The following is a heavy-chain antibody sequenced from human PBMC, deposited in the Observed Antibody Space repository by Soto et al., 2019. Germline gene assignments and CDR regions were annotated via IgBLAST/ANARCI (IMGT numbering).Heavy chain of an antibody. CDR2: MNPNSCNT. Sequence: QVQLVQSGAEVKKPGASVKVSCKASGYTFTSYDINWVRQATGQGLERMGGMNPNSCNTGYAQKFRGRVTMTRNTSISTPYMELSSLTSEGTAVYYCARERTGTTSMDVWGQGTTVTVSS. J-gene: IGHJ6*02. CDR1: GYTFTSYD. D-gene: IGHD1-1*01. CDR3: ARERTGTTSMDV. V-gene: IGHV1-8*01.